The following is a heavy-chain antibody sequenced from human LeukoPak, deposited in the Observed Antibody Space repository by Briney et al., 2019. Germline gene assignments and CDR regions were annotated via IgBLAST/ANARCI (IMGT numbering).Heavy chain of an antibody. CDR3: AKMYHMHTSYYYGIDV. Sequence: GGSLRLSCAASGFTFSSYEMNWVRQAPGKGLEWVSIISGSGAHTYYAASVTGRFTLSRDNSKNTLFLRMDSLRVEDTAVYFCAKMYHMHTSYYYGIDVWGHGTAVTVSS. CDR1: GFTFSSYE. D-gene: IGHD2-2*01. V-gene: IGHV3-23*01. J-gene: IGHJ6*02. CDR2: ISGSGAHT.